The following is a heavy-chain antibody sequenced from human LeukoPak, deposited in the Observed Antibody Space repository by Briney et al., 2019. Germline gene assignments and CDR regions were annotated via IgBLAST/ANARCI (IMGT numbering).Heavy chain of an antibody. CDR3: ARGQWLPVFDF. V-gene: IGHV4-59*01. D-gene: IGHD3-22*01. CDR2: IYDSGST. J-gene: IGHJ4*02. CDR1: GGSINSYY. Sequence: PSETLSLTCTVSGGSINSYYWSWIRQPPGKGLEWIGYIYDSGSTNYNPSLKSRATISVDTSKNHFSLKLSSVTAADTAVYYCARGQWLPVFDFWGQGTLVTVSS.